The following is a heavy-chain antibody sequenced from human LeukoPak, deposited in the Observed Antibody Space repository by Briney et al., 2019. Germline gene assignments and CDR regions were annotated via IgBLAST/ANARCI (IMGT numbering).Heavy chain of an antibody. CDR2: ISYGGNTK. V-gene: IGHV3-30-3*01. CDR1: GFTFSSYA. Sequence: GGSLRLSCAASGFTFSSYAMHWVRQAPGEGLEWAAVISYGGNTKYSADSVKGRFTISRDNSKDTLYLQMNSLSGEDTDVYYCARDTYYYASGTFYYYYYGLDVWGQGTTVTVSS. CDR3: ARDTYYYASGTFYYYYYGLDV. D-gene: IGHD3-10*01. J-gene: IGHJ6*02.